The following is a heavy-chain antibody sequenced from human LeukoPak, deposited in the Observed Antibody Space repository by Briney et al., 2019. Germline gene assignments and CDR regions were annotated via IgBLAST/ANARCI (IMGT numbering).Heavy chain of an antibody. CDR3: TRDRHGMDV. J-gene: IGHJ6*02. CDR2: IGVAGDT. V-gene: IGHV3-13*01. Sequence: QTGGSLRLSCAASGFTVSSNYMSWVRQAPGKGLEWVSAIGVAGDTFYAGSVKGRFTISRENAKNALFLQMNSLRAGDTAVYYCTRDRHGMDVWGQGTTVTVSS. CDR1: GFTVSSNY.